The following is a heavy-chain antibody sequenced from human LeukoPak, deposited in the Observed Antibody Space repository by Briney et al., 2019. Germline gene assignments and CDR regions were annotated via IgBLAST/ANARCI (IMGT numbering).Heavy chain of an antibody. Sequence: GGSLRLSCAASGFTFSSYAMSWVRQAPGKGLEWVANIKQDGSEKYYVDSVKGRFTISRDNAKNSLYLQMNSLRAEDTAVYYCAREGYSSGHYYMDVWGKGTTVTISS. D-gene: IGHD6-19*01. CDR1: GFTFSSYA. CDR3: AREGYSSGHYYMDV. CDR2: IKQDGSEK. J-gene: IGHJ6*03. V-gene: IGHV3-7*01.